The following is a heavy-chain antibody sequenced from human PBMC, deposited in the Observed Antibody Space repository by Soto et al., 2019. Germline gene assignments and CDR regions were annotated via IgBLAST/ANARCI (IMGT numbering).Heavy chain of an antibody. CDR1: GYTFTSYA. V-gene: IGHV1-3*01. Sequence: ASVKVSCKASGYTFTSYAMHWVRQAPGQRLEWMGWINAGNGNTKYSQKFQVRVTITRDTSASTAYMELSSLRSEDTAVYSCARDLSDIVVVPAAMKSPDNWFDPWGQGTLVTLSS. CDR3: ARDLSDIVVVPAAMKSPDNWFDP. J-gene: IGHJ5*02. CDR2: INAGNGNT. D-gene: IGHD2-2*01.